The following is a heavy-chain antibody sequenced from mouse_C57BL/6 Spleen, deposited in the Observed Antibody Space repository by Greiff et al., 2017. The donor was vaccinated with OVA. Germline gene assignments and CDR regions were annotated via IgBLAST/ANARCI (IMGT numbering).Heavy chain of an antibody. CDR3: ARGGDEDFDV. Sequence: VQLQQSGPELVKPGASVKISCKASGYTFTDYYMNWVKQSHGKSLEWIGDINPNNGGTSYNQKFKGKATLTVDKSSSTAYMELRSLTSEDSAVYYCARGGDEDFDVWGTGTTVTVSS. CDR1: GYTFTDYY. CDR2: INPNNGGT. J-gene: IGHJ1*03. V-gene: IGHV1-26*01.